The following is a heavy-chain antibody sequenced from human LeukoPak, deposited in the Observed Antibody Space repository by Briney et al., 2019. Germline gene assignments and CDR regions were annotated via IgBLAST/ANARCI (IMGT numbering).Heavy chain of an antibody. CDR3: AKAFSPSVVPDAFDI. V-gene: IGHV3-23*01. J-gene: IGHJ3*02. CDR1: EFTFSNFW. CDR2: ISGSGGST. D-gene: IGHD4-23*01. Sequence: GGSLRLSCSASEFTFSNFWMSWVRQAPGKGPEWVSAISGSGGSTYYADSVKGRFTISRDNSKNTLYLQMNSLRAEDTAVYYCAKAFSPSVVPDAFDIWGQGTMVTVSS.